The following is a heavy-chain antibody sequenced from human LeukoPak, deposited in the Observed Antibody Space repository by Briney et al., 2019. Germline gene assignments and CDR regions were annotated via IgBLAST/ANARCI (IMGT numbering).Heavy chain of an antibody. CDR1: GGSISSYY. V-gene: IGHV4-59*08. D-gene: IGHD6-19*01. CDR2: IYYSGSA. Sequence: SETLSLTCTVSGGSISSYYWSWIRQPPGKGLEWIGYIYYSGSANYNPSLKSRVTISVDTSKNQFSLKLSSVTAADTAVYYCAKLLPSSGWYPSYYFDYWGQGTLVTVSS. J-gene: IGHJ4*02. CDR3: AKLLPSSGWYPSYYFDY.